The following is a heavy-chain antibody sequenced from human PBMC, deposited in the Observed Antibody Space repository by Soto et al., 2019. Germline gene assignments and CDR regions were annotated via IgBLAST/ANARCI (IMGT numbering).Heavy chain of an antibody. D-gene: IGHD5-12*01. CDR2: ISSSSGST. CDR1: GFTFSDYY. Sequence: GGSLRLSCAASGFTFSDYYMSWIRQAPGKGLEYISYISSSSGSTNYADSVKGRFTISRDNAKNSLYLQMSSLRAEDTAVYYCARDRGGYDRLYYYHGMDVWGQGTTVTV. CDR3: ARDRGGYDRLYYYHGMDV. V-gene: IGHV3-11*06. J-gene: IGHJ6*02.